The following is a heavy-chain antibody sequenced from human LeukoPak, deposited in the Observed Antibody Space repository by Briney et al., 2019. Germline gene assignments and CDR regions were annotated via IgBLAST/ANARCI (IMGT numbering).Heavy chain of an antibody. CDR1: AASFISSSHH. D-gene: IGHD5-18*01. CDR2: VNLSGGA. V-gene: IGHV4-39*01. J-gene: IGHJ4*02. CDR3: ASGVGYLFPTN. Sequence: SETLSLTCTVSAASFISSSHHWGWIRQSPGKGLEWIGEVNLSGGAFYNPSLKSRVTISIDTSKQQFSLKLRSVAAADTAHYYCASGVGYLFPTNWGQGTLVTVSS.